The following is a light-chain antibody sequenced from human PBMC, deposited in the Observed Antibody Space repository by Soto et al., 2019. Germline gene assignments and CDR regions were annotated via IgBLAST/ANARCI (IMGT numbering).Light chain of an antibody. CDR1: QSVLYSSSNKNY. Sequence: DIVMTQSPDSLAVSLGERATINCRSSQSVLYSSSNKNYLAWYQQKPGQPPKLLIYWASTRESGVPDRFSGSGFATDFTLTISSLQAADVAVYYCQQYCSSPWTFGQGTKVEIK. CDR2: WAS. J-gene: IGKJ1*01. CDR3: QQYCSSPWT. V-gene: IGKV4-1*01.